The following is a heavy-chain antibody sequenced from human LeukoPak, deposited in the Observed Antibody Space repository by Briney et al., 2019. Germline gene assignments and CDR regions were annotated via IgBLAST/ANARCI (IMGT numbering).Heavy chain of an antibody. CDR3: AREYYDYVWGSYRYTSRAIFDY. J-gene: IGHJ4*02. D-gene: IGHD3-16*02. CDR2: IYYSGST. V-gene: IGHV4-39*07. CDR1: GGSISSSSYY. Sequence: PSETLSLTCTVSGGSISSSSYYWGWIRQPPGKGLEWIGSIYYSGSTYYNPSLKSRVTISVDTSKNQFSLKLSSVTAADTAVYYCAREYYDYVWGSYRYTSRAIFDYWGQGTLVTVSS.